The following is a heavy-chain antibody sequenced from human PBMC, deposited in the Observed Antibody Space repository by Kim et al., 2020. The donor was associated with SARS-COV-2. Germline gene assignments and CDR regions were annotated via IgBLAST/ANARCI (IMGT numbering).Heavy chain of an antibody. J-gene: IGHJ4*01. V-gene: IGHV3-30*09. CDR1: GFNFRRFT. CDR3: TTGPTGALSGAHVDY. Sequence: GGSLRLSCDASGFNFRRFTMHWVRQAPGKGLEWVSLISHDDGKRSYSDSVEGRFAISRDNSRASLYLQMNSLRADDTATYFCTTGPTGALSGAHVDYWG. CDR2: ISHDDGKR. D-gene: IGHD2-15*01.